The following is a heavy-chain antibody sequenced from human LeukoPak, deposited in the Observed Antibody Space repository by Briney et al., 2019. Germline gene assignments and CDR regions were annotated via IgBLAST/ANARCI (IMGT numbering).Heavy chain of an antibody. Sequence: ASVKVSCKASGYTFTNYGISWVRQAPGQRLEWMGWINAGNGNTKYSQKFQGRVTITRDTSASTAYMELSSLRSEDTAVYYCAREGHYYDILTGYYNWFDPWGQGTLVTVSS. CDR2: INAGNGNT. V-gene: IGHV1-3*01. CDR1: GYTFTNYG. D-gene: IGHD3-9*01. CDR3: AREGHYYDILTGYYNWFDP. J-gene: IGHJ5*02.